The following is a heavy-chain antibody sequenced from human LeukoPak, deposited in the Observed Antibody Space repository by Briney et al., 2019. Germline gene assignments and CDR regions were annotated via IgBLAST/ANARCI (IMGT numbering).Heavy chain of an antibody. CDR1: GFTFDDYA. J-gene: IGHJ6*02. CDR3: AKEGRRSGWYDYYHYGMDV. Sequence: PGRSLRLSCAASGFTFDDYAMHWVRQAPGKGLEWVSGISWNSGSIGYADSVKGRFTISRDNAKNSLYLQMNSLRAEDTALYYCAKEGRRSGWYDYYHYGMDVWGQGTTVTVSS. CDR2: ISWNSGSI. V-gene: IGHV3-9*01. D-gene: IGHD6-19*01.